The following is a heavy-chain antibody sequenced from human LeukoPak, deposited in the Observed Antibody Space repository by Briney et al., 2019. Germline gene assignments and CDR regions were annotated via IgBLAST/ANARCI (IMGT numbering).Heavy chain of an antibody. D-gene: IGHD6-6*01. CDR2: ISFDGSDA. J-gene: IGHJ6*03. Sequence: PGGSLRLSCAASGFTFSGFWMHWVRQAPGKGLVWVSCISFDGSDATYADSVKGRFTISRDNAKNSLYLQMNSLRAEDTAVYYCARVESSPSAIYYYYMDVWGKGTTVTVSS. CDR3: ARVESSPSAIYYYYMDV. CDR1: GFTFSGFW. V-gene: IGHV3-74*01.